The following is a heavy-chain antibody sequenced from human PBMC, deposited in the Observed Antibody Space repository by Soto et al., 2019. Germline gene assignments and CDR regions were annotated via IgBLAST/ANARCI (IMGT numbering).Heavy chain of an antibody. CDR3: ARVVVGDDYGGKPSRYFDL. CDR2: IYYSGST. J-gene: IGHJ2*01. V-gene: IGHV4-30-4*01. D-gene: IGHD4-17*01. CDR1: GGSISSGDYY. Sequence: QVQLQESGPGLVKPSQTLSLTCTVSGGSISSGDYYWSWIRQPPGKGLEWIGYIYYSGSTYYNPSLKSRVTISVDTSKNQFSLKLSSVTAADTAVYYCARVVVGDDYGGKPSRYFDLWGRGTLVTVSS.